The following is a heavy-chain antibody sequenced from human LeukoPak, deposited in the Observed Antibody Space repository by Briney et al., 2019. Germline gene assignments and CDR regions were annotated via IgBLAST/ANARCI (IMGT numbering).Heavy chain of an antibody. CDR2: IIPILGIA. D-gene: IGHD3-10*01. CDR1: GGTFISYA. CDR3: ARIGERNPFDY. Sequence: SVKVSFKASGGTFISYAISWVRQAPGQGLEWMGRIIPILGIANYAQKFQGRVTITADKATSTAYMELSSLRSEDTAVYYCARIGERNPFDYWGQGTLVTVSS. V-gene: IGHV1-69*04. J-gene: IGHJ4*02.